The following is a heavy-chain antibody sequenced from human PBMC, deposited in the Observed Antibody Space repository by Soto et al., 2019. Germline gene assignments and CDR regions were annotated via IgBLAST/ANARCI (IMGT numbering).Heavy chain of an antibody. Sequence: ASVKVSCKVSGYTLTELSMHWVRQAPGKGLEWMGGFDPEDGETIYAQKFQGRVTMTEDTSTDTAYMELSSLRSEDTAMYYCATDFPPTYCGGDCYAFDIWGQGTMVTVSS. J-gene: IGHJ3*02. CDR3: ATDFPPTYCGGDCYAFDI. V-gene: IGHV1-24*01. D-gene: IGHD2-21*02. CDR1: GYTLTELS. CDR2: FDPEDGET.